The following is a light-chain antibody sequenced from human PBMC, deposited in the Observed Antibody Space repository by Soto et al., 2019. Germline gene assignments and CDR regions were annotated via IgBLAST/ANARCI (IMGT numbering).Light chain of an antibody. CDR2: KAS. V-gene: IGKV1-5*03. J-gene: IGKJ4*01. CDR1: QSISTW. CDR3: QQYDSYSPLN. Sequence: DIQMTQAPCTLTASVGDIVTITCRASQSISTWLAWYQQKPGKAPKLLIYKASGLESGVPSRFSGSGSGTAFTLTISSLQPDDFATYYCQQYDSYSPLNFGGGTKVDIK.